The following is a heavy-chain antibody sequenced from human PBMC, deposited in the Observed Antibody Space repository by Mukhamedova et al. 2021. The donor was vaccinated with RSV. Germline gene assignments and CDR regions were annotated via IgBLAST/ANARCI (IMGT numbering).Heavy chain of an antibody. CDR3: ARALVVPAFHWFDP. Sequence: GNTYYNPSLKSRVTISVDTSKNQSSLKLSSVTAADTAVYYCARALVVPAFHWFDPCGQGTLVTVSS. D-gene: IGHD2-2*01. J-gene: IGHJ5*02. V-gene: IGHV4-30-2*05. CDR2: GNT.